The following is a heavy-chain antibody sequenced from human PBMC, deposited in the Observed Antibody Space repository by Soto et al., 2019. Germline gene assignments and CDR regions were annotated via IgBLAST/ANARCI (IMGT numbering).Heavy chain of an antibody. V-gene: IGHV3-21*01. Sequence: EVQLVESGGGLVKPGGSLRLSCAASGFTFSGSAMNWVRQAPGKGLEWVSSISSSGDYIYYADSVKGRFTISRDNAKKSLFLQMNNLRAEDTAVYYCARDPTARFTRSCDYWGQGILVTVSS. CDR1: GFTFSGSA. D-gene: IGHD5-18*01. CDR3: ARDPTARFTRSCDY. CDR2: ISSSGDYI. J-gene: IGHJ4*02.